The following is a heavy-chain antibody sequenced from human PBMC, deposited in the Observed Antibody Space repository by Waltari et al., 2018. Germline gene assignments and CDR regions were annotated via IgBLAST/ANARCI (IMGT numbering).Heavy chain of an antibody. CDR3: ARAGDSGSYFDY. D-gene: IGHD1-26*01. CDR1: GYSISSGYY. CDR2: SYHSGST. Sequence: QVQLQESGPGLVKPSETLSLTCAVSGYSISSGYYWGWIRQPPGKGLERIGSSYHSGSTYYNPSLKSRVTISVDTSKNQFSLKLSSVTAADTAVYYCARAGDSGSYFDYWGQGTLVTVSS. J-gene: IGHJ4*02. V-gene: IGHV4-38-2*01.